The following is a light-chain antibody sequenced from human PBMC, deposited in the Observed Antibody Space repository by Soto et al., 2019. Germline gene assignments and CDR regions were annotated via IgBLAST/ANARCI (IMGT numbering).Light chain of an antibody. V-gene: IGKV2-28*01. J-gene: IGKJ4*01. CDR1: QSLLSSNGNTY. Sequence: DIVLTQSPLSLPVTPGEPASISCRSSQSLLSSNGNTYLDWYLQKPGQSPQVLIYLGSNRASGVPDRFSGSGSGTDFTLKISRVEAEDVGVYYCMQGITTPLTFGGGTKVEIK. CDR2: LGS. CDR3: MQGITTPLT.